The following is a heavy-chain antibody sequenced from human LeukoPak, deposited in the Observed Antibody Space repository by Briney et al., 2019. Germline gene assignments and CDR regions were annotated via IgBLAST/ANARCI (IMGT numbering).Heavy chain of an antibody. CDR1: GGSFSGYY. CDR3: ARSYGDYRYYYYYMDV. CDR2: INHSGST. V-gene: IGHV4-34*01. J-gene: IGHJ6*03. D-gene: IGHD4-17*01. Sequence: SETLSLTCAVYGGSFSGYYWSWIRQPPGKGLEWIGEINHSGSTNYNPSLKSRVTISVDTSKNQFSLILSSVTAADTAVYYCARSYGDYRYYYYYMDVWGKGTTVAISS.